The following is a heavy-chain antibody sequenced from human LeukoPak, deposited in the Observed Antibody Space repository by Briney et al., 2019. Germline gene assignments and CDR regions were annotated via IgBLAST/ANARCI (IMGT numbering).Heavy chain of an antibody. CDR1: GYSISSGYY. CDR3: ARGLLSGGNWFDP. J-gene: IGHJ5*02. CDR2: IYHSGST. D-gene: IGHD2-21*02. V-gene: IGHV4-38-2*02. Sequence: SETLSLTCTVSGYSISSGYYWGWIRQPPGKGLEWIGSIYHSGSTYYNPSLKSRVTISVDTSKNQFSLKLSSVTAADTAVYYCARGLLSGGNWFDPWGQGTLVTVSS.